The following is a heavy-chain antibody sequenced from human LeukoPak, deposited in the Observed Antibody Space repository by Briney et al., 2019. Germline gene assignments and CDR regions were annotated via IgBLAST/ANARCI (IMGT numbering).Heavy chain of an antibody. CDR1: GYTFTGYY. Sequence: ASVKVSCKASGYTFTGYYMHWVRQAPGQGLEWMGWINPNSGGTNYAQKFQGRVTMTRDTSISTAYMELSSLRSEDTAVYYCARGSIGGLDAFDIWGQGTMVTVSS. V-gene: IGHV1-2*02. CDR3: ARGSIGGLDAFDI. J-gene: IGHJ3*02. CDR2: INPNSGGT.